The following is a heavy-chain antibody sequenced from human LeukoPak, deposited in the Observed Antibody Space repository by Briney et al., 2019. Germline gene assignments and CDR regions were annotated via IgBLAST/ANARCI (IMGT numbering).Heavy chain of an antibody. J-gene: IGHJ4*02. CDR2: ISGDGVTT. CDR3: AKGVNGIFFTFDY. D-gene: IGHD2-8*01. CDR1: GFTFDDYS. V-gene: IGHV3-43*02. Sequence: GGSLRLSCVASGFTFDDYSMHWVRQLPGKGLEWVSLISGDGVTTYYADSVTGRATISRDNGKNSLSLQMNSLKSEDTAFYYCAKGVNGIFFTFDYWGRGTLVTVSS.